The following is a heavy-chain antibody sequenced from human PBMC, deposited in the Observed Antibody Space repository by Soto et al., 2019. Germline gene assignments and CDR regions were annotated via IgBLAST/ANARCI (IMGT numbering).Heavy chain of an antibody. CDR2: ISYDGTNK. Sequence: GGSXRLSCASSGLTFRNFGMHWVRQAPGKGLEWVAVISYDGTNKYYADSVKGRFTISRDNSKNTLYLQINSLRAEDTAVYYCAKAVPPFVVVTASDYWGQGPLVTVSS. J-gene: IGHJ4*02. CDR3: AKAVPPFVVVTASDY. CDR1: GLTFRNFG. D-gene: IGHD2-21*02. V-gene: IGHV3-30*18.